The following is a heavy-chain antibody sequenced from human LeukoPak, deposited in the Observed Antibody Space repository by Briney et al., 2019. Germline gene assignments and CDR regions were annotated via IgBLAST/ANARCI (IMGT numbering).Heavy chain of an antibody. J-gene: IGHJ5*02. CDR2: VKSKTDGGTT. V-gene: IGHV3-15*01. CDR3: AFYYYGTRRFDP. D-gene: IGHD3-10*01. CDR1: GFTFSNTW. Sequence: GGSLRLSCAASGFTFSNTWMNWVRQAPGKGLEWVGHVKSKTDGGTTDYAAPVKGRFTISRDDSKNTLYLQMNSLKTEDTAVYYCAFYYYGTRRFDPWGQGTLVTVSS.